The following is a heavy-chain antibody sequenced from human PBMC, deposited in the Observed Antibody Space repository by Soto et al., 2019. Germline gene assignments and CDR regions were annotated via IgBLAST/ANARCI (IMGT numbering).Heavy chain of an antibody. V-gene: IGHV3-66*01. CDR2: IYSGSST. D-gene: IGHD6-13*01. CDR3: ATGIEAPGALDY. Sequence: GGSLRLSCAASGFTVSRNYMSWVRQAPGKGLEWVSVIYSGSSTYYADSVKVRFTISRDDSKNTLYLQMNTLRAEDTAVYYCATGIEAPGALDYWGLVTLVTVAS. J-gene: IGHJ4*02. CDR1: GFTVSRNY.